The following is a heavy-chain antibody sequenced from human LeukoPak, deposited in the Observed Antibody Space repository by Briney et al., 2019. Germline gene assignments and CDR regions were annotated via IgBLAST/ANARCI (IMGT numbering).Heavy chain of an antibody. V-gene: IGHV3-48*02. CDR1: GFTFSSYS. D-gene: IGHD3-22*01. CDR2: ISSSSSTI. J-gene: IGHJ4*02. Sequence: GGSLRLSCAASGFTFSSYSMNWVRQAPGKGLEWVSYISSSSSTIYYADSVKGRFTISRDNAKNSLYLQMNSLRDEDTAVYYCARDSAHYYDSSGYYLVVVGSVDYWGQGTLVTVSS. CDR3: ARDSAHYYDSSGYYLVVVGSVDY.